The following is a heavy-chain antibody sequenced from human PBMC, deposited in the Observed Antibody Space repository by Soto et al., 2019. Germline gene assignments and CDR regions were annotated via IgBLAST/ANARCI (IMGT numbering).Heavy chain of an antibody. Sequence: GGSLRLSCAASGFTFSTYWMTWVRQATGKGLEWVSAIGTAGDTYYPGSVKGRFTISRENAKNSLYLQMNSLRAEDTAVYYCAKSPPVPDRQITIFGVVIPNYYYYYYMDVWGKGTTVTVSS. J-gene: IGHJ6*03. CDR3: AKSPPVPDRQITIFGVVIPNYYYYYYMDV. D-gene: IGHD3-3*01. CDR2: IGTAGDT. V-gene: IGHV3-13*01. CDR1: GFTFSTYW.